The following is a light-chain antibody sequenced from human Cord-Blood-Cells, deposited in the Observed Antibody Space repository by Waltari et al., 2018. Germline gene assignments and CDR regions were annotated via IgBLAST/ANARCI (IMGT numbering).Light chain of an antibody. CDR2: GAS. J-gene: IGKJ1*01. V-gene: IGKV3-20*01. CDR1: QSVSSSY. Sequence: EIVLTQSPGTLSLSPGERATLSCRASQSVSSSYLAWYQQKPGQAPRLLIYGASSRATGIPDRFSGSGSGTDFTLTISRLEPEDFAVYYCQQYGSYPWWTFGQGTKVEIK. CDR3: QQYGSYPWWT.